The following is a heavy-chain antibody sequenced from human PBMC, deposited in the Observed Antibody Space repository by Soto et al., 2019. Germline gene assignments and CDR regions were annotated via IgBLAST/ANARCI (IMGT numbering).Heavy chain of an antibody. Sequence: QVQLVQSGAEVKEPGASVKVSCKASGYTFTNYGITWVRQAPGQGLEWMGWIGAYNGNTNYAQNLQGRVTMTTDTSTSTAYMELRSPRSDDTAVYYCARDGSLYYDILTGYDAFDIWGQGTVVTVSS. V-gene: IGHV1-18*01. D-gene: IGHD3-9*01. J-gene: IGHJ3*02. CDR2: IGAYNGNT. CDR1: GYTFTNYG. CDR3: ARDGSLYYDILTGYDAFDI.